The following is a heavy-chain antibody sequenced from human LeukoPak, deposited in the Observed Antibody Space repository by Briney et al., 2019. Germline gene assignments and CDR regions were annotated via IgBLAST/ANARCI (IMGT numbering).Heavy chain of an antibody. CDR2: IKEDGSEK. V-gene: IGHV3-7*01. Sequence: GGSLRLSCAASGFTFSSYWMNWVRQAPGKGLEWVANIKEDGSEKYYVDSVKGRFTISRDNAKNSLYLQMNSLRAEDTAVYYCAREGVYDSSGYSQDFDYWGQGTLVTVSS. CDR3: AREGVYDSSGYSQDFDY. D-gene: IGHD3-22*01. CDR1: GFTFSSYW. J-gene: IGHJ4*02.